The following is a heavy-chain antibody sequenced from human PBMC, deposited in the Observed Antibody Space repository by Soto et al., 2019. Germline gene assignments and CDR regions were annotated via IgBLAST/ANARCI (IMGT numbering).Heavy chain of an antibody. J-gene: IGHJ4*02. CDR3: ARVARSLGYCSGGSCYDFDY. D-gene: IGHD2-15*01. Sequence: WASVKVSCKASGGTFSSSGISWVRQAPGQGLEWMGWISAYNGNTNYAQKLQGRVTMTTDTSTSTAYMELRSLRSDDTAVYYCARVARSLGYCSGGSCYDFDYWGQGTLVTVSS. V-gene: IGHV1-18*01. CDR1: GGTFSSSG. CDR2: ISAYNGNT.